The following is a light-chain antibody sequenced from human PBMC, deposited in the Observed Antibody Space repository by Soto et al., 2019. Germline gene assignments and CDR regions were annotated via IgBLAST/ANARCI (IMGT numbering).Light chain of an antibody. J-gene: IGKJ1*01. V-gene: IGKV3-11*01. CDR3: QQHSNSWT. CDR2: DAS. Sequence: EIVLTQSPATLSLSPGERATLSCRASQSVSSYLAWYQQKPGQAPRLLIYDASNRATGIPGRFSGSGSGTVFTLTISSLEPEDFAVYYCQQHSNSWTFGQGTTMEIK. CDR1: QSVSSY.